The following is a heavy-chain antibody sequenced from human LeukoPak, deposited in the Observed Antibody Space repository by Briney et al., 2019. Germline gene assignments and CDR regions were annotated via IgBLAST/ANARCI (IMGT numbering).Heavy chain of an antibody. J-gene: IGHJ5*02. CDR1: GFTFSSYE. V-gene: IGHV3-48*03. D-gene: IGHD4-17*01. Sequence: GGSLRLSCAASGFTFSSYEMNWVRKAPGKGLERVSYISSSGSTIFYAGSVKGRFTISRDKAKNSLYLQMNSLIAEDTSVYYCARDTNGDGWFDPWGQGTLVTVSS. CDR2: ISSSGSTI. CDR3: ARDTNGDGWFDP.